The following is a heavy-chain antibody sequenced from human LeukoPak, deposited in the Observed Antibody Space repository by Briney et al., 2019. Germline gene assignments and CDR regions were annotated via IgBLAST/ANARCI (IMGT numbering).Heavy chain of an antibody. D-gene: IGHD2/OR15-2a*01. V-gene: IGHV3-23*01. Sequence: GGSLRLSCAASGFTFSTYNMNWVRQAPGKGLEWVSGISGGVGTIYYADSVKGRFTISRDSSKNTLYLQMNSLRAEDTAVYYCAKGQVITSNLDSWGQGTLVTVSS. CDR3: AKGQVITSNLDS. CDR1: GFTFSTYN. J-gene: IGHJ4*02. CDR2: ISGGVGTI.